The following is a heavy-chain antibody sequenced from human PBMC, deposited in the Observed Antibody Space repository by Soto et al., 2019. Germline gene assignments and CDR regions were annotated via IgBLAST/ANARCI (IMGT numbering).Heavy chain of an antibody. Sequence: GGSLRLSCAASGFTFSSYWMSWVRQAPGKGLEWVANINQDGSIKYYVDSMKGRFTISRDNAKNSLYLQTNSLRVEDTAVYYCARDYYGSGKTHGMDVWGQGTTVTVSS. J-gene: IGHJ6*02. CDR2: INQDGSIK. CDR1: GFTFSSYW. D-gene: IGHD3-10*01. V-gene: IGHV3-7*04. CDR3: ARDYYGSGKTHGMDV.